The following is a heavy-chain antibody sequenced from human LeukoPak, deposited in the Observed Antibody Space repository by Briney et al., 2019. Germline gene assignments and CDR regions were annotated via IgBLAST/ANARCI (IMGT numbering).Heavy chain of an antibody. J-gene: IGHJ4*02. CDR3: AKGGEGYS. D-gene: IGHD3-10*01. Sequence: GGSLRLSCAASGFTFNRAWMSWVRQTPEKRLEFVANIKEDGSEKYYVDSVKGQFTISRDNTKNSLYLQMDSLRVNDTAIYYCAKGGEGYSWGQGTLVTVSS. V-gene: IGHV3-7*01. CDR2: IKEDGSEK. CDR1: GFTFNRAW.